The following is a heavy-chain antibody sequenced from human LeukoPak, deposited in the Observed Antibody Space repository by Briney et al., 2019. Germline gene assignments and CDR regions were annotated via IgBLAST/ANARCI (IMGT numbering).Heavy chain of an antibody. Sequence: GGSLRLSCAASGFTFSSYWMHWVRQAPGKGLVWVSRINSDGSSTSYADSVRGRFSISRDNAKNTLYLQMNSLRAEDTAVYYCAELGITMIGGVWGKGTTVTISS. J-gene: IGHJ6*04. D-gene: IGHD3-10*02. CDR3: AELGITMIGGV. V-gene: IGHV3-74*01. CDR1: GFTFSSYW. CDR2: INSDGSST.